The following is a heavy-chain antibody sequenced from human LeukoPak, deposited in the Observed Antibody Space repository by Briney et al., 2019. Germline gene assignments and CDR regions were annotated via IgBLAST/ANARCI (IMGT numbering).Heavy chain of an antibody. D-gene: IGHD3-9*01. CDR3: ARVLNYDILTGQGSFDY. CDR1: GGSFSGYY. V-gene: IGHV4-34*01. CDR2: INHSGST. J-gene: IGHJ4*02. Sequence: PSETLSLTCAVYGGSFSGYYWSWIRQPPGKGLEWIGEINHSGSTNYNPSLKSRVTISVDKSKNQFSLKLSSVTAADTAVYYCARVLNYDILTGQGSFDYWGQGTLVTVSS.